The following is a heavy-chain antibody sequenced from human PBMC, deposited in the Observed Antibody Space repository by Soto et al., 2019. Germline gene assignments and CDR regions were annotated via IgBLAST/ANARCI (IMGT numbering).Heavy chain of an antibody. D-gene: IGHD2-8*01. J-gene: IGHJ5*02. CDR1: GFTFSNCG. V-gene: IGHV3-30*18. CDR2: ISYDGSHQ. Sequence: GGSLGLSSSASGFTFSNCGMPRVRQTPGKGLEWVAVISYDGSHQFYTDSVKGRFTISRDNSKNTLYLQMNSLKTEDTAMYYCAKDPKCCTIGSHFLDNWFDPWGQGTLVPVSS. CDR3: AKDPKCCTIGSHFLDNWFDP.